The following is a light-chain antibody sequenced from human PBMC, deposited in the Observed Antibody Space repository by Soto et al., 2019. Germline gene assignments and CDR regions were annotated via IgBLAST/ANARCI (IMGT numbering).Light chain of an antibody. CDR2: AAS. CDR3: QQAKSFPWT. V-gene: IGKV1-12*01. J-gene: IGKJ1*01. CDR1: QAIDRW. Sequence: DIQVTQSPSSVSASVGDRVIITCRANQAIDRWLSWYQQKPGKAPHLLISAASSLQSGVPSRFSGSGSGTDFILTVSSLQPEDFATYYCQQAKSFPWTFGQGTKVEIK.